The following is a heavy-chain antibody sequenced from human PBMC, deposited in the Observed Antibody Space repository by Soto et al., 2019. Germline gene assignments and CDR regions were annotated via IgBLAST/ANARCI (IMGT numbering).Heavy chain of an antibody. V-gene: IGHV3-48*02. CDR2: ISSSSTI. Sequence: VGSLRLSCAASGFTFSSYSMNWVRQAPGKGLEWVSYISSSSTIYYADSVKGRFTISRDNAKNSLYLQMNSLRDEDTAVYYCAREGPGWGDYVWGSYRDYYFDYWGQGTLVTVSS. D-gene: IGHD3-16*02. J-gene: IGHJ4*02. CDR3: AREGPGWGDYVWGSYRDYYFDY. CDR1: GFTFSSYS.